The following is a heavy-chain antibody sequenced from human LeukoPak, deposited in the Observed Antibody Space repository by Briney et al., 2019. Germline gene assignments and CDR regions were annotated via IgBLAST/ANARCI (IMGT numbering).Heavy chain of an antibody. CDR1: GFTFSSYA. D-gene: IGHD2-15*01. Sequence: GGSLRLSCAASGFTFSSYAMSWVRQAPGKGLEWVSAISGSGGSTYYADSVKGRLTIFRDNSKNTLYLQMNSLRAEDTAVYYCARDVSCSGGSCDIPVDYWGQGTLVTVSS. V-gene: IGHV3-23*01. CDR2: ISGSGGST. CDR3: ARDVSCSGGSCDIPVDY. J-gene: IGHJ4*02.